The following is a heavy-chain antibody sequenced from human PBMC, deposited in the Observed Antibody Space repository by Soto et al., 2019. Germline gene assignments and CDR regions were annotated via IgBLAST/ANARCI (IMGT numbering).Heavy chain of an antibody. CDR1: GFTFSSYW. CDR2: IKQDGSEK. Sequence: EVQLVESGGGLVQPGGSLRLSCAASGFTFSSYWMSWVRQAPGKGLEWVANIKQDGSEKYYVDSVKGRFTISRDNAKNSLYLQMNSLRAEDTAVYYCARDQGGSRYSYGSDIWGQGTMVTVSS. V-gene: IGHV3-7*03. D-gene: IGHD5-18*01. CDR3: ARDQGGSRYSYGSDI. J-gene: IGHJ3*02.